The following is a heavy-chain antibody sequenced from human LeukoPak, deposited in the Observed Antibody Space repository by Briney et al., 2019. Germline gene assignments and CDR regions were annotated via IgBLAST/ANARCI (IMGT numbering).Heavy chain of an antibody. CDR2: IYYSGST. Sequence: PSDTLTLTCTVSGGSISSGDYYWRRIRQPPGKGLEWIGYIYYSGSTYYNPSLKSRVTISVDTSKNQFSLKLSSVTAADTAVYYCARDEDTAINYWGQGTLVTVSS. D-gene: IGHD5-18*01. CDR3: ARDEDTAINY. J-gene: IGHJ4*02. V-gene: IGHV4-30-4*02. CDR1: GGSISSGDYY.